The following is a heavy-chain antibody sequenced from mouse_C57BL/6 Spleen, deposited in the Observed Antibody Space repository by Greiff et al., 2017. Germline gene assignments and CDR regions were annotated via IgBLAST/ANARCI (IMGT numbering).Heavy chain of an antibody. CDR1: GFPFSDYG. J-gene: IGHJ1*03. CDR2: ISSGSSTI. D-gene: IGHD2-12*01. Sequence: EVMLVESGGGLVKPGGSLKLSCAASGFPFSDYGMHWVRQAPEKGLEWVAYISSGSSTIYYADTVKGRFTISRDNAKNTLFLQMTSLRSEDTAMYYCARRDYSSPWYFDVWGTGTTVTVSS. CDR3: ARRDYSSPWYFDV. V-gene: IGHV5-17*01.